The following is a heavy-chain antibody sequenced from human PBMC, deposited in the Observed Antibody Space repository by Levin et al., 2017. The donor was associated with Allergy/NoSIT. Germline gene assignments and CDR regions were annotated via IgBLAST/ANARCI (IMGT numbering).Heavy chain of an antibody. CDR1: GFQFSLYG. Sequence: GGSLRLSCAASGFQFSLYGMHWVRQAPGKGLEWVALIVFDGNDQYYAYSVKGRFTISRDTSNNTLYLQMSSLRENDTGIYYCAKRGYCSGNTCQSDDAIDGWGQGTLVIVSS. CDR3: AKRGYCSGNTCQSDDAIDG. D-gene: IGHD2-15*01. V-gene: IGHV3-30*18. J-gene: IGHJ3*01. CDR2: IVFDGNDQ.